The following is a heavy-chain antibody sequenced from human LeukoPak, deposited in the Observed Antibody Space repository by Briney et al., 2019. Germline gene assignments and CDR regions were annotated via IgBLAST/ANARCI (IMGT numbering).Heavy chain of an antibody. CDR1: GGSFSGYY. Sequence: SETLSLTCAVYGGSFSGYYWSWIRQPPGKGLEWIGEINHSGSTNYNPPLKSRVTISVDTSKNQFSLKLSSVTAADTAVYYCARLSSSWYKYYLDYWGQGTLVTVSS. CDR3: ARLSSSWYKYYLDY. D-gene: IGHD6-13*01. J-gene: IGHJ4*02. CDR2: INHSGST. V-gene: IGHV4-34*01.